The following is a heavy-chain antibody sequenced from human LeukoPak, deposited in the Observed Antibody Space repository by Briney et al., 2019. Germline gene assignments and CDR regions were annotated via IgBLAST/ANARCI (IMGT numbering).Heavy chain of an antibody. Sequence: PGGSLRLSCAASGFTFSSYAMSWVRQAPGKGLEWVSGTSGSGGSTYYADSVKGRFTISRDNSKNTVYLQMKSLRAEDTAVYYCAKGGLERPGYWGQGTLVTVSS. V-gene: IGHV3-23*01. J-gene: IGHJ4*02. CDR2: TSGSGGST. CDR3: AKGGLERPGY. CDR1: GFTFSSYA. D-gene: IGHD1-1*01.